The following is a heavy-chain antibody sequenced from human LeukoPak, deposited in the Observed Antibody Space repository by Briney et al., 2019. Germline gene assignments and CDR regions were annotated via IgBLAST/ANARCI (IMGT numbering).Heavy chain of an antibody. V-gene: IGHV1-69*06. Sequence: ASVKVSCKASGGTFSSYAISWVRQAPGQGLEWMGGIIPIFGTPNYAQKFQGRVTITADKSTSTAYMELSSLTSEDSAVYYCAGVGRLVTAIPLPWNWFDPWGQGNLVTVSS. D-gene: IGHD2-21*02. CDR3: AGVGRLVTAIPLPWNWFDP. J-gene: IGHJ5*02. CDR1: GGTFSSYA. CDR2: IIPIFGTP.